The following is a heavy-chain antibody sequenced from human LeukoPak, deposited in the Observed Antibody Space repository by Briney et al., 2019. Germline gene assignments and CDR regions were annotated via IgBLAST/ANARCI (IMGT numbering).Heavy chain of an antibody. Sequence: GASVKVSCKASGYTFTGYYMHWVRQAPGQGLEWIGWINPNSGGTNYAQKFQGRVTMTRDTSISTAYMELSRLRSDDTAVYYCARSHEGIAVAGTGYWGQGTLVTVSS. D-gene: IGHD6-19*01. CDR3: ARSHEGIAVAGTGY. J-gene: IGHJ4*02. CDR1: GYTFTGYY. V-gene: IGHV1-2*02. CDR2: INPNSGGT.